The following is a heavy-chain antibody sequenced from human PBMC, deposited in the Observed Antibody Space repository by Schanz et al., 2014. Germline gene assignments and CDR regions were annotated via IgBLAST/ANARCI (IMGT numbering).Heavy chain of an antibody. J-gene: IGHJ4*02. V-gene: IGHV3-7*01. CDR1: GFTFSTYW. D-gene: IGHD6-13*01. CDR2: IKQDESER. Sequence: EVQLVESGGGLVQPGGSLRLSCAASGFTFSTYWMSWVRQAPGKGLEWVANIKQDESERSYVDSVKGRFTISRDNAKNSLYLQMNSLRAEDTAVYYCARGYSNIWSPMAYWGQGTLVAVSS. CDR3: ARGYSNIWSPMAY.